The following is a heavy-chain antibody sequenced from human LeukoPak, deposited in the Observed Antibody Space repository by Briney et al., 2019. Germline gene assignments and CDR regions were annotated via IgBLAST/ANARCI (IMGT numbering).Heavy chain of an antibody. J-gene: IGHJ4*02. V-gene: IGHV3-7*01. CDR2: IKPDGSEK. D-gene: IGHD1-1*01. Sequence: GGSLRLSCTTSGMTFSTYWMSWVRQAPGKGLEWVAHIKPDGSEKYYLDSVRGRFTISRDNAKNPLYLQMNSLRAEDSAVYYCARYCTFRTCSGTKYDYWGQGTLVIVSS. CDR1: GMTFSTYW. CDR3: ARYCTFRTCSGTKYDY.